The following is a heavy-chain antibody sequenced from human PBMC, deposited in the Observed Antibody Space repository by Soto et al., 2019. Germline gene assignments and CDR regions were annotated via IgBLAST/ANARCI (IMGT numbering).Heavy chain of an antibody. V-gene: IGHV3-30*18. D-gene: IGHD6-13*01. CDR2: ISYDGSNK. Sequence: GGSLRLSCAASGFTFSSYGMHWVRQAPGKGLEWVAVISYDGSNKYYADSVKGRFTISRDNSKNTLYLQMNSLRAEDTAVYYCAKDKVPPYSARTLYYFDYWGQGTLVTVSS. CDR3: AKDKVPPYSARTLYYFDY. CDR1: GFTFSSYG. J-gene: IGHJ4*02.